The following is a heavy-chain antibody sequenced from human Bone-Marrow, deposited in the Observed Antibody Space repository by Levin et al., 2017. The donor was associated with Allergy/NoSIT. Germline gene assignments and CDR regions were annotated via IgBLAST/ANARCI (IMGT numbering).Heavy chain of an antibody. J-gene: IGHJ4*02. D-gene: IGHD4-23*01. Sequence: GASVKVSCKASGYTFTSYDINWVRQATGQGLEWMGWMNPNSGNTGYAQKFQGRVTMTRNTSISTAYMELSSLRSEDTAVYYCARGLRWFENFDYWGQGTLVTVSS. CDR2: MNPNSGNT. CDR3: ARGLRWFENFDY. V-gene: IGHV1-8*01. CDR1: GYTFTSYD.